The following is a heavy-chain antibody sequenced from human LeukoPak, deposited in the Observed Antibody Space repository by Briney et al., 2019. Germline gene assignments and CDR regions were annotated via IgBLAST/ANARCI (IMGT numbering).Heavy chain of an antibody. J-gene: IGHJ4*02. D-gene: IGHD6-13*01. CDR2: ITSSGSTM. CDR1: GFTLSNYE. V-gene: IGHV3-48*03. CDR3: AREMDLPIAAAGFSLDY. Sequence: GGSLRLSCVASGFTLSNYEMNWVRQAPGKGLEWVSYITSSGSTMYYADSVKGRFTISRDNAKNSLYLQMNSLRAEDTAVYYCAREMDLPIAAAGFSLDYWGQGTLVTVSS.